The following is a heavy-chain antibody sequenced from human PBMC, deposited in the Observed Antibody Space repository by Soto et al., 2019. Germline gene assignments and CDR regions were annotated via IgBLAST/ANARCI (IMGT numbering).Heavy chain of an antibody. J-gene: IGHJ4*02. CDR1: GTSFGTYY. CDR2: IFYSGHL. CDR3: AREGGGYRFDS. V-gene: IGHV4-59*01. Sequence: QVRLQESGPGLVKPSETLSLTCAVSGTSFGTYYWSWIRQPPGKGLEWIGYIFYSGHLKYNPSLRSRLTISVDRPRTQISLRLPSVPAADSAVYYCAREGGGYRFDSWGQGALVTVSS. D-gene: IGHD1-26*01.